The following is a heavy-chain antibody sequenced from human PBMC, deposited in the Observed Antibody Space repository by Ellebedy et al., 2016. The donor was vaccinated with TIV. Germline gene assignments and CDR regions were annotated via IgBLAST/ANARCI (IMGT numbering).Heavy chain of an antibody. D-gene: IGHD5-18*01. J-gene: IGHJ4*02. CDR1: GFTFSPYA. CDR3: AKDRTPGDGYWVFDF. CDR2: IVGSGA. V-gene: IGHV3-23*01. Sequence: GESLKISCAASGFTFSPYAMAWVRQAPGKGLEWVSGIVGSGAQKYADSVKGRFTISRDNSKRTVDLQMSSLRAEDTAVYYCAKDRTPGDGYWVFDFWGQGTLVTVST.